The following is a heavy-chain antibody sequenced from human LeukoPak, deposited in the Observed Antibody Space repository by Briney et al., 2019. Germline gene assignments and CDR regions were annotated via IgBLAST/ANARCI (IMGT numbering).Heavy chain of an antibody. V-gene: IGHV3-48*03. CDR2: ISGSGSTI. D-gene: IGHD3-16*01. J-gene: IGHJ6*03. CDR1: GFTFNVYE. CDR3: ARDGGSYYPYFYYHYMDV. Sequence: PGGSLRLSCAASGFTFNVYEMNWVRQAPGKGLEWVSYISGSGSTIYYADSMKGRFSISRDNAKNSLYLQMNSLRAEDTAVYYCARDGGSYYPYFYYHYMDVWGKGTTVTVSS.